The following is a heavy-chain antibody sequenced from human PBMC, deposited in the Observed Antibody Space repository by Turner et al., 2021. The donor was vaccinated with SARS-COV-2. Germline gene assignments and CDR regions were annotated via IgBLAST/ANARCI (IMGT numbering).Heavy chain of an antibody. J-gene: IGHJ4*02. CDR2: FNPEDGET. V-gene: IGHV1-24*01. CDR1: GYTLIELS. CDR3: ATDYAIVEATLLDY. Sequence: QVQLVQSGAEVKKPGASVKVSCKVSGYTLIELSMHWVRQAPGRGLEWMGGFNPEDGETIYAQKFQGRVTMTEDTSTDTAYMDLSSLRSEDTAVYYCATDYAIVEATLLDYWGQGTLVTVSS. D-gene: IGHD1-26*01.